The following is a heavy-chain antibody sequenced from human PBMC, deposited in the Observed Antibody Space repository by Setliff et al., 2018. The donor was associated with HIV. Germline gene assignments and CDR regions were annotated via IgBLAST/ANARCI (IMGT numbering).Heavy chain of an antibody. CDR1: GFNFMFFA. CDR3: AKHECSGGCYYYMDV. Sequence: QTGGSLRLSCTAPGFNFMFFAMSWVRQAPGKGLEWVSGISGSNSRTDYVDSVKGRFTISRDNSKNTLYLQLNSLRAEDTAVYYCAKHECSGGCYYYMDVWGKGIMVTVSS. D-gene: IGHD2-15*01. V-gene: IGHV3-23*01. J-gene: IGHJ6*03. CDR2: ISGSNSRT.